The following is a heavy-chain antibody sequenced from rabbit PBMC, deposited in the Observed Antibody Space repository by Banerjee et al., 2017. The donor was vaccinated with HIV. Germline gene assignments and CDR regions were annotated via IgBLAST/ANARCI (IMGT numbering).Heavy chain of an antibody. CDR3: ARELNL. Sequence: QEQLVESGGGLVTLGGSLKVTCKASGIDFSSSFWISWVRQAPGKGLEWIGCIYPAAGATDYATWVNGRFTISKTSSTTVTLQLNSLTAADTATYFCARELNLWGQGTLVTVS. J-gene: IGHJ4*01. V-gene: IGHV1S45*01. CDR2: IYPAAGAT. CDR1: GIDFSSSFW.